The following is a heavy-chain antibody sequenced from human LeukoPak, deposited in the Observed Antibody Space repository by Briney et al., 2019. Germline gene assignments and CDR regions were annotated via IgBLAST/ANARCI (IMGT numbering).Heavy chain of an antibody. CDR2: IYSGDSDT. CDR1: GYHFTSYW. Sequence: GEALQISWQGSGYHFTSYWVGRVRPLPGKGLEWMGIIYSGDSDTRYSPSFQGQVTISADKSISTAYLQWSSLKASDTAMYYCARRFLTGYNDYWGQGTLVTVSS. D-gene: IGHD3-9*01. CDR3: ARRFLTGYNDY. V-gene: IGHV5-51*01. J-gene: IGHJ4*02.